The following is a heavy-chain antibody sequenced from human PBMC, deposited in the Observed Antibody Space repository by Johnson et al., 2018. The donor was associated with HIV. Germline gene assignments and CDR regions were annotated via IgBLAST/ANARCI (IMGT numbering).Heavy chain of an antibody. CDR3: ANGPIKYSRAPRGGAFEI. D-gene: IGHD6-6*01. CDR1: GFTFSTYA. J-gene: IGHJ3*02. Sequence: QVQLVESGGGVVQPERSLRLSCAASGFTFSTYAMHWVRQAPGKGLEWVAVISYDGSNKYYADSVKGRFTISRDNSKSTLYLQMNSLRAEDTAVYYCANGPIKYSRAPRGGAFEIWGQGTTVIVSS. CDR2: ISYDGSNK. V-gene: IGHV3-30*04.